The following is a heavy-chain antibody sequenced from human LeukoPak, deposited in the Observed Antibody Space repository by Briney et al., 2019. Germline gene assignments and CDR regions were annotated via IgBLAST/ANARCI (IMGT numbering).Heavy chain of an antibody. Sequence: ASVKVSCKVSGYTLTELSMHWVRQAPGKGLEWMGWMNPNSGNSGYAQKFQGRVTMTRDTSISTAYMEVSSLRSEDTAVYYCARVLAYCSSTSCQKPYYYYMDVWGKGTTVTISS. CDR2: MNPNSGNS. CDR1: GYTLTELS. D-gene: IGHD2-2*01. J-gene: IGHJ6*03. V-gene: IGHV1-8*01. CDR3: ARVLAYCSSTSCQKPYYYYMDV.